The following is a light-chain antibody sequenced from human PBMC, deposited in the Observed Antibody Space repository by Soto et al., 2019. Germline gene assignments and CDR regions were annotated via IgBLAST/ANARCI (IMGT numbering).Light chain of an antibody. J-gene: IGLJ3*02. V-gene: IGLV2-8*01. Sequence: QSVLTQPPSASGSTGQSVTISCTGTSSDVGGYNYVSWYQQYTGRATKLMIYEVTKRPSGVPDRFSGSKSGNTASLTVSGLQAEYEADYYCSSYASSNNFYFVFGGGTKVTVL. CDR2: EVT. CDR3: SSYASSNNFYFV. CDR1: SSDVGGYNY.